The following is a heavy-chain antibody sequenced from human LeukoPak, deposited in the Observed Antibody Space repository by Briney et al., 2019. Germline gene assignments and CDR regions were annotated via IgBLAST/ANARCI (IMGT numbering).Heavy chain of an antibody. CDR3: ARDGDGYSGDAFDI. CDR2: ISSSSSTI. V-gene: IGHV3-48*01. Sequence: GGSLRLSCAASGFTFSSYSMNWVRQAPGKGLEWVSYISSSSSTIYYADSVKGRFTISRDNAKNSLYLQMNSLRAEDTAVYYCARDGDGYSGDAFDIWGQGTMVTVSS. J-gene: IGHJ3*02. CDR1: GFTFSSYS. D-gene: IGHD5-24*01.